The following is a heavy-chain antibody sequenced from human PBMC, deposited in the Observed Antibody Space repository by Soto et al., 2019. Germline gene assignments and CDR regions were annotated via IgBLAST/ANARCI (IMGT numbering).Heavy chain of an antibody. CDR3: ARDSPYTDMVSGPLY. D-gene: IGHD5-18*01. J-gene: IGHJ4*02. CDR2: IIPILGIA. CDR1: GGTFSSYT. V-gene: IGHV1-69*08. Sequence: QVQLVQSGAEVKKPGSSVKVSCKASGGTFSSYTISWVRQAPGQGLEWMGRIIPILGIANYAQKFQGRVTITADKSTSTGDMELSSLRSEDTAVYYGARDSPYTDMVSGPLYRGRGTLVTVSS.